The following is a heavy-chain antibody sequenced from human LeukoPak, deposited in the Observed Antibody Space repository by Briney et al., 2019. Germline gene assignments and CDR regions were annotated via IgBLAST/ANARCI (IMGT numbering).Heavy chain of an antibody. CDR3: AKAGSYYYDSSGLPIDY. CDR1: GFTFDDYA. CDR2: ISWNSGSI. V-gene: IGHV3-9*01. Sequence: GGSLRLSCAASGFTFDDYAMHWVRQAPGKGLEWVSGISWNSGSIGYADSVKGRFTISRDNAKNSLYLQMNSLGAEDTALYYCAKAGSYYYDSSGLPIDYWGQGTLVTVSS. D-gene: IGHD3-22*01. J-gene: IGHJ4*02.